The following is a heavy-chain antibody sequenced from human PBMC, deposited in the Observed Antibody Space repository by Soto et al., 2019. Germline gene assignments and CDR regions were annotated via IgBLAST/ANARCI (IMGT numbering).Heavy chain of an antibody. J-gene: IGHJ6*02. V-gene: IGHV3-23*01. CDR3: AKCPCNYYYYGMDV. Sequence: EVQLLESGGGLVQPGGSLRLSCAASGFTFSSYAMSWVRQAPGKGLEWVSAISGSGGTTYYADSVKGRFTISRDNSKNTLYLQMNSLRAEDTAVDYCAKCPCNYYYYGMDVWVQGTTVTVSS. CDR1: GFTFSSYA. CDR2: ISGSGGTT.